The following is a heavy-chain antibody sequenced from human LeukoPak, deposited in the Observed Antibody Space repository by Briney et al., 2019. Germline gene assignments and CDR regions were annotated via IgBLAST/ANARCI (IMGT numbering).Heavy chain of an antibody. V-gene: IGHV4-38-2*01. Sequence: PSETLSLTCDVSGFSITSGDYWGWIRQSPGRGLEWIGSISHSGDTYYIPSLRSRVTMSLDTSRSQFSLDLRSVSAADTAVDFCARVGPLAVGTGKRVYSFDYWGQGTLVTVSS. J-gene: IGHJ4*02. CDR2: ISHSGDT. CDR3: ARVGPLAVGTGKRVYSFDY. D-gene: IGHD1-1*01. CDR1: GFSITSGDY.